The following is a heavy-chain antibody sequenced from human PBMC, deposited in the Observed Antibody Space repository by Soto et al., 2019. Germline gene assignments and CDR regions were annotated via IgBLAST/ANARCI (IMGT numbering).Heavy chain of an antibody. J-gene: IGHJ6*02. V-gene: IGHV6-1*01. Sequence: PSETLSLTCAISGDSVSSNSAAGNWIRQSPSSGLEWLGRTYYRSKWYNDYAVSVKSRITINPDTSKNQFSLQLNSVTPEDTAVYYCARDLTSGSYGYDYYYGMDVWGQGTTVTVSS. D-gene: IGHD1-26*01. CDR3: ARDLTSGSYGYDYYYGMDV. CDR1: GDSVSSNSAA. CDR2: TYYRSKWYN.